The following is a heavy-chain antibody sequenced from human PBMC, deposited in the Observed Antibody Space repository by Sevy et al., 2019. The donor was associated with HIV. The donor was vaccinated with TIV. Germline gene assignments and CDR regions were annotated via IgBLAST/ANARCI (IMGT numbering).Heavy chain of an antibody. CDR3: AAHEGVTISEARFDP. V-gene: IGHV4-39*01. CDR1: GGSLITTKYY. CDR2: IYYSGST. D-gene: IGHD1-1*01. J-gene: IGHJ5*02. Sequence: SETLSLTCSVSGGSLITTKYYWAWLRQSPGKGLEWIASIYYSGSTYYNPSLKARVTVSVDTSRSQFSLILYSVTAADTSVYYCAAHEGVTISEARFDPWGQGTLVTVSS.